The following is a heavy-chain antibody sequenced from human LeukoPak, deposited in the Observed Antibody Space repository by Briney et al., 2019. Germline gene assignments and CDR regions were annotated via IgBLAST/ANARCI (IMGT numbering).Heavy chain of an antibody. CDR3: AKDLTYYYDSSGDDAFDI. V-gene: IGHV3-30*02. J-gene: IGHJ3*02. CDR1: GFTFSSYG. D-gene: IGHD3-22*01. Sequence: GGSLRLSCAASGFTFSSYGMHWDRQAPGKGLEWVAFIRYDGSNKYYADSVKGRFTISRDNSKNTLYLQMNSLRAEDTAVYYCAKDLTYYYDSSGDDAFDIWGQGTMVTVSS. CDR2: IRYDGSNK.